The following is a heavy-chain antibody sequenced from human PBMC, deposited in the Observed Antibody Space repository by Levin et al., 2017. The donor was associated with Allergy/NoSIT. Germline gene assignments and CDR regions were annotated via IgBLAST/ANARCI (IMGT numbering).Heavy chain of an antibody. J-gene: IGHJ6*02. Sequence: PSETLSLTCTVSGGSVSSGSYYWSWIRQPPGKGLEWIGYIYYSGSTNYNPSLKSRVTISVDTSTNQFPLKLSSVTAADTAVYYCARSYYDYVWGSYRQGEGMDVWGQGTTVTVSS. CDR1: GGSVSSGSYY. CDR2: IYYSGST. D-gene: IGHD3-16*02. V-gene: IGHV4-61*01. CDR3: ARSYYDYVWGSYRQGEGMDV.